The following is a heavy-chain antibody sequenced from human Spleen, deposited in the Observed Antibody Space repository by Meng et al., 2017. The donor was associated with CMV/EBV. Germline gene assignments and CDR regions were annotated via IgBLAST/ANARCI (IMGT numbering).Heavy chain of an antibody. V-gene: IGHV3-7*01. Sequence: GESLKISCEASGFTFDLYDMAWVRQAPGKGLEWVAHINEDGSAKNYVDSVRGRFSISRDNAKNSLYLQMNSLRGEDTAVYYCAREGDQNRDYNYGPLGYWGQGALVTVSS. CDR3: AREGDQNRDYNYGPLGY. D-gene: IGHD1-1*01. CDR2: INEDGSAK. J-gene: IGHJ4*02. CDR1: GFTFDLYD.